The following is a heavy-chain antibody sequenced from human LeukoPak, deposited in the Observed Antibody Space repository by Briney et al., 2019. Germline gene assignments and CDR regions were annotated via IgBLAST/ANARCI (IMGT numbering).Heavy chain of an antibody. CDR1: GFTFGGYG. D-gene: IGHD1-14*01. V-gene: IGHV3-33*01. J-gene: IGHJ4*02. Sequence: GGSLRLSCAGSGFTFGGYGMHWFRQTPGKGLEWVAVIAYDGSRAFYADSVKGRFTISRDNSKNTMPVHMDDLRAEDTAVYYCTRYNNDHFDYWGQGTLVTVSS. CDR3: TRYNNDHFDY. CDR2: IAYDGSRA.